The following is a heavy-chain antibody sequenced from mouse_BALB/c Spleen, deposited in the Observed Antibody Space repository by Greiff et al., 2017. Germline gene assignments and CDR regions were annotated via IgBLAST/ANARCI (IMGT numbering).Heavy chain of an antibody. J-gene: IGHJ2*01. Sequence: VQLQQPGAELVKLGAPVKLSCKASGYTFTSYWMNWVKQRPGRGLEWIGRIDPSDSETHYNQKFKDKATLTVDKSSSTAYIQLSSLTSEDSAVYYCARSGGDYWGQGTTLTVSS. CDR3: ARSGGDY. CDR1: GYTFTSYW. CDR2: IDPSDSET. V-gene: IGHV1-69*02.